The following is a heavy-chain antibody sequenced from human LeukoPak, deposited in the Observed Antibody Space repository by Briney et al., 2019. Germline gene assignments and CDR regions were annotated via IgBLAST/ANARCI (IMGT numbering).Heavy chain of an antibody. Sequence: ASVKVSCKASGYTFSTYGISWVRQAPGQGLEWMGWISGYNGHTKYAQRLQSRVTMTTDTSTSTAYMELRSLRSDDTAVYYCARRYCSSTSCYTNWFDPWGQGTLVTVSS. CDR2: ISGYNGHT. CDR3: ARRYCSSTSCYTNWFDP. V-gene: IGHV1-18*01. CDR1: GYTFSTYG. D-gene: IGHD2-2*02. J-gene: IGHJ5*02.